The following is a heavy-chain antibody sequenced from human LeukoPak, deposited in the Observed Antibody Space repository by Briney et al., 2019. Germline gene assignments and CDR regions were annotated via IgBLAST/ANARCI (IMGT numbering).Heavy chain of an antibody. D-gene: IGHD1-26*01. CDR2: IFPSGGEI. Sequence: GGSLRLSCAASGFTFSTFAMIWVRQPPGKGLEWVSSIFPSGGEIHYADSVRGRFTISRDNSKSTLSLQMNSVRAEDTAVYYCANNPVGGSYLFYYYYMDVWGKGTTVTVS. J-gene: IGHJ6*03. CDR1: GFTFSTFA. V-gene: IGHV3-23*01. CDR3: ANNPVGGSYLFYYYYMDV.